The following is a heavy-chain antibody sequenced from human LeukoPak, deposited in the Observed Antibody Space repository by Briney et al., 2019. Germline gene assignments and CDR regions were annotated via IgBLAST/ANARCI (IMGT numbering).Heavy chain of an antibody. CDR2: INHSGST. J-gene: IGHJ4*02. Sequence: PSETLSLTCAVYGGSFSGYYWSWIRQPPGKGLEWIGGINHSGSTNYNPSLKSRVTISVDTSKNQFSLKLSSVTAADTAVYYCASVPVYYDILTGYYDTTFDYWGQGTLVTVSS. CDR1: GGSFSGYY. CDR3: ASVPVYYDILTGYYDTTFDY. V-gene: IGHV4-34*01. D-gene: IGHD3-9*01.